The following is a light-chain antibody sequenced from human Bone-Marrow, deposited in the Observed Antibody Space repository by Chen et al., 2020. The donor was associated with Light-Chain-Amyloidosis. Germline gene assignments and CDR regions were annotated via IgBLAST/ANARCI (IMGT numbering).Light chain of an antibody. J-gene: IGKJ4*01. V-gene: IGKV3-11*01. CDR2: DAS. Sequence: VLKQSPATPALSAGERATLSCRSSQTISTHLVWYQQTPGQVPRLLIYDASTRATGIPARFSGSGSGTDFTLSISSLEAEDFALYYCQHRGGWPPLSFGGGTKIEIK. CDR1: QTISTH. CDR3: QHRGGWPPLS.